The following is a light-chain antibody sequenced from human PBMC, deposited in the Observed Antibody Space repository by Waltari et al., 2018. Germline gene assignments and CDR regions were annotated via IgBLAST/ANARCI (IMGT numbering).Light chain of an antibody. V-gene: IGKV1-12*01. J-gene: IGKJ1*01. Sequence: DIQMTQSPSSLSASVGDTVTITCRASQSISSWLDWYQQKPGKAPKLLIYKASSLQSGVPSRFSGSGSGTDFTLTISSLQPEDFATYFCLQYISSPWAFGQGTKVEIK. CDR1: QSISSW. CDR2: KAS. CDR3: LQYISSPWA.